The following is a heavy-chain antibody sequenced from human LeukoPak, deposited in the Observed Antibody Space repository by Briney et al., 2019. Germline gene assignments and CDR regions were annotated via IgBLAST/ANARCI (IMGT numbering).Heavy chain of an antibody. CDR3: AKARGLIGGAFDI. CDR2: ISRNGAAT. V-gene: IGHV3-43*01. CDR1: GLSFGDYT. Sequence: GRSLRLSCEAAGLSFGDYTVRWVSQAPGKGVEWVSLISRNGAATKYADSVRGRFTISRDNSKNSQYLQMNSLRTEDTALYYCAKARGLIGGAFDIWGQGTMVTVSS. D-gene: IGHD3-22*01. J-gene: IGHJ3*02.